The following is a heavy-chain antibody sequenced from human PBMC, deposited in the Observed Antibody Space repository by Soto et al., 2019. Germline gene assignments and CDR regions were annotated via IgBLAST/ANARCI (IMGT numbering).Heavy chain of an antibody. CDR2: ISTYNGDT. CDR3: ARQGSWPYYYYGLDV. CDR1: GYTFTTSG. J-gene: IGHJ6*02. Sequence: QVQLVQSGPEVKKPGASVKVSCEASGYTFTTSGISWVRQAPGQGLEWMGWISTYNGDTNSAQKFQGRVTMTADTYTGKVYRELMSRKSDETAVYYCARQGSWPYYYYGLDVWGQGTTVTVSS. D-gene: IGHD1-26*01. V-gene: IGHV1-18*01.